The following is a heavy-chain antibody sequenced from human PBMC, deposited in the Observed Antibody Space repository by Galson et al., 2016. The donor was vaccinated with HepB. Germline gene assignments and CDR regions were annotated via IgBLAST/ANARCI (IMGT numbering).Heavy chain of an antibody. D-gene: IGHD3-10*01. Sequence: SLRLSCAASGFTFRNSAMTWVRQAPGKGLEWVSSISGGGATTYYADSVKGRFTISSNNSKETLYLQLNSLRVEDTAIYYCAKGGVFQAFDLWGQGTMVTVSS. CDR2: ISGGGATT. J-gene: IGHJ3*01. V-gene: IGHV3-23*01. CDR3: AKGGVFQAFDL. CDR1: GFTFRNSA.